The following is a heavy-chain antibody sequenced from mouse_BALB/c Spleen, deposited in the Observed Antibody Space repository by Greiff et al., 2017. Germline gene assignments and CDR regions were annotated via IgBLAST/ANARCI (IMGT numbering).Heavy chain of an antibody. CDR2: ISTYYGDA. CDR1: GYTFTDYA. Sequence: QVQLKESGAELVRPGVSVKISCKGSGYTFTDYAMHWVKQSHAKSLEWIGVISTYYGDASYNQKFKGKATMTVDKSSSTAYMELARLTSEDSAIYYCARGGTGTLGFAYWGQGTLVTVSA. J-gene: IGHJ3*01. D-gene: IGHD4-1*01. V-gene: IGHV1S137*01. CDR3: ARGGTGTLGFAY.